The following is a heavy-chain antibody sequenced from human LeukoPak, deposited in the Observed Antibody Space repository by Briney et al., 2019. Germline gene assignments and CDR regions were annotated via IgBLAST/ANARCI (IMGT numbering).Heavy chain of an antibody. V-gene: IGHV3-23*01. D-gene: IGHD5-24*01. Sequence: GGSLRLSCAASGFTFSSYAMSWVRQAPGKGLEWVSAISGSGGSTYYADSVKGRFTISRDNSKNTLYLQMNSLRAEDTAVYYCAKSGTWLQLGDYFDYWGQGTLVTVSS. CDR1: GFTFSSYA. CDR3: AKSGTWLQLGDYFDY. J-gene: IGHJ4*02. CDR2: ISGSGGST.